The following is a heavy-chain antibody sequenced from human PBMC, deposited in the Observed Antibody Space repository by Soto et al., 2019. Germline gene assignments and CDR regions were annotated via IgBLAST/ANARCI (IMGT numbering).Heavy chain of an antibody. CDR2: INAGNGNT. D-gene: IGHD3-3*01. Sequence: GASVKVSCKASGYTFTSYAMHWVRQAPGQRLEWRGWINAGNGNTKYSQKFQGRVTITRDTSASTAYMELSSLRSEDTAVYYCARVISPIFLEWLPRARRYGMDVWGQGTTGTVSS. CDR1: GYTFTSYA. CDR3: ARVISPIFLEWLPRARRYGMDV. V-gene: IGHV1-3*01. J-gene: IGHJ6*02.